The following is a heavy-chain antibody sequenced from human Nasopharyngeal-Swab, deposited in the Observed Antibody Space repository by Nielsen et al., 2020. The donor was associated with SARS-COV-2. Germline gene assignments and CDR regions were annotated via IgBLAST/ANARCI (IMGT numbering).Heavy chain of an antibody. CDR1: GLTFRNAW. CDR3: TTYYGDSHSYFYYHAMDV. V-gene: IGHV3-15*01. J-gene: IGHJ6*02. Sequence: GESLKISCAASGLTFRNAWMNWVRQVPGRGLEWVGRIKGKTDGGATDYAAPVKGRFSISRDDSKNTIYVQMNSLKTEDTAVYYCTTYYGDSHSYFYYHAMDVWGQGTTVTVSS. CDR2: IKGKTDGGAT. D-gene: IGHD4-17*01.